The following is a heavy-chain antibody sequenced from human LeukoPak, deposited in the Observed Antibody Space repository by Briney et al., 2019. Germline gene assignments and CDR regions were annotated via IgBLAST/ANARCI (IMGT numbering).Heavy chain of an antibody. CDR2: INEAGNDK. CDR3: VRDATRGGDFDY. Sequence: GGSLRLSCAASGFSFNNDWMSWVRQAPGKGLEWVANINEAGNDKYYVDSVTGRFTMSRDNAKNSLYLQMNSLRVEDTAVYYCVRDATRGGDFDYWGQGTLVTVSS. CDR1: GFSFNNDW. D-gene: IGHD3-16*01. J-gene: IGHJ4*02. V-gene: IGHV3-7*01.